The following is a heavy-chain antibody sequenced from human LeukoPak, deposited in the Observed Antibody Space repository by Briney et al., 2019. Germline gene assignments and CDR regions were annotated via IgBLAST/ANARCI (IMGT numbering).Heavy chain of an antibody. V-gene: IGHV2-5*02. CDR2: IYWDDDE. D-gene: IGHD4-17*01. CDR1: GFSLSTSGVG. J-gene: IGHJ4*02. CDR3: AHRLLSTPVTTIGFDY. Sequence: SGPTLVNPTQTLTLTCAFSGFSLSTSGVGVGWIRQPPGKALEWLALIYWDDDERYSPSLRSRLTITKDTSKNQVVLTLTNMDPVDTATYYCAHRLLSTPVTTIGFDYWGQGTLVTVSS.